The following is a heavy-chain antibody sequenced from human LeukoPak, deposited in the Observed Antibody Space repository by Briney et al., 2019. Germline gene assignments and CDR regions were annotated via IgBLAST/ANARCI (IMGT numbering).Heavy chain of an antibody. Sequence: GGPLRLSCAASGFTFSNYNMNWVRQAPGRGLEWVSYISISSSTIYYADSVKGRFTISRDNSKNTLYLQMNSLRAEDTAVYYCAKQGYDSSGYWGYWGQGTLVTVSS. V-gene: IGHV3-48*01. CDR1: GFTFSNYN. J-gene: IGHJ4*02. D-gene: IGHD3-22*01. CDR2: ISISSSTI. CDR3: AKQGYDSSGYWGY.